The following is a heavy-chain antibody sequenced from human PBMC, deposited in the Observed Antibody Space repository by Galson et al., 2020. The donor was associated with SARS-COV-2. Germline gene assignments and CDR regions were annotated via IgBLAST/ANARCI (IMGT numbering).Heavy chain of an antibody. D-gene: IGHD3-10*01. V-gene: IGHV3-30*04. CDR2: ISYDGSNK. J-gene: IGHJ4*02. CDR1: GFTFSSYA. Sequence: GESLKISCAASGFTFSSYAMHWVRQAPGKGLEWVAVISYDGSNKYYADSVKGRFTISRDNSKNTLYLQMNSLRAEDTAVYYCARSGSGSYNSPFDYWGQGTLVTVSS. CDR3: ARSGSGSYNSPFDY.